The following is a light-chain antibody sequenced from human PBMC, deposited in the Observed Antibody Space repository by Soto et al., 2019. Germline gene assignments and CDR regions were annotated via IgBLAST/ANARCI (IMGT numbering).Light chain of an antibody. Sequence: QSALTQPPSASGSPGQSVTISCTGTSSDVGGHNYVSWYQQHPGKAPKLMIYEVSKRPSGVPDRFSGSKSGNTASLTVSGLQAEDEADYCCSSYAGSNNYVFGTGTKLTVL. CDR3: SSYAGSNNYV. V-gene: IGLV2-8*01. J-gene: IGLJ1*01. CDR1: SSDVGGHNY. CDR2: EVS.